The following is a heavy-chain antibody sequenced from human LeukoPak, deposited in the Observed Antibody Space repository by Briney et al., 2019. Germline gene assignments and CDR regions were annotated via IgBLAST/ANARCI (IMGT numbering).Heavy chain of an antibody. CDR1: GGSFSNYA. V-gene: IGHV1-69*04. Sequence: GSSVKVSCKASGGSFSNYAISWVRQAPGQGLEWMGRIIPHLAIADYAQKFQGRVTITADKSTSTAYMEVSSLRSEDTAVYYCASESRIRYFAWPHTTGDYWGRGTLVTVSS. CDR2: IIPHLAIA. J-gene: IGHJ4*02. CDR3: ASESRIRYFAWPHTTGDY. D-gene: IGHD3-9*01.